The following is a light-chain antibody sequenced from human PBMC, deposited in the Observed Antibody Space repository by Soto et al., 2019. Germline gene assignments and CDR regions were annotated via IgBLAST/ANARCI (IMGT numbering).Light chain of an antibody. J-gene: IGKJ2*03. CDR2: GAS. CDR3: QQYGSSPVS. CDR1: RSVSSSN. V-gene: IGKV3-20*01. Sequence: EIVLTQSPGTLSLSPGERATLSCRASRSVSSSNLAWYQHKPGQPPRLVMYGASSRATGIPDRFSGSGSGTDFTLTIARLEPEYFAIYYCQQYGSSPVSFGQGTKLEIQ.